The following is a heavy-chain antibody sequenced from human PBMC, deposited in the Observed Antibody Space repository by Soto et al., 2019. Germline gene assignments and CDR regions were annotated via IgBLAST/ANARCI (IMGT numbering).Heavy chain of an antibody. V-gene: IGHV1-2*02. J-gene: IGHJ5*02. D-gene: IGHD1-7*01. Sequence: EASVKVSCKASGYTFTGYYMHWVRQAPGQRLEWMGWINANSGDTNYSQKFQGRVTMTRDTSASTAYMELSSLRSEDTAVYYCARDSEDWNYWFDPWGQGTLVTVSS. CDR1: GYTFTGYY. CDR3: ARDSEDWNYWFDP. CDR2: INANSGDT.